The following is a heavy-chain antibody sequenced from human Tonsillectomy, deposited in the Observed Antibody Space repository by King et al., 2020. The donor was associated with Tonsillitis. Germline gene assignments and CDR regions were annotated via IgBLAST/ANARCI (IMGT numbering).Heavy chain of an antibody. J-gene: IGHJ4*02. CDR3: ARETYYYDSSGFLF. CDR2: TYYSAKWYN. D-gene: IGHD3-22*01. CDR1: GDSFSSNSAA. Sequence: VQLQQSGPGLVKPSQTLSLTCAISGDSFSSNSAAWNCIRQSPSRGLEWLGRTYYSAKWYNDYAVSVKSRITINPETSKNQFSLKLNSVTPEDTAVYYCARETYYYDSSGFLFWGQGTLVTVSS. V-gene: IGHV6-1*01.